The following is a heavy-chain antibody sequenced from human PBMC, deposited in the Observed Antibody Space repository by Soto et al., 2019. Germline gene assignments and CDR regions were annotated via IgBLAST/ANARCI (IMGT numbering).Heavy chain of an antibody. CDR2: MFSSRST. V-gene: IGHV4-30-4*01. J-gene: IGHJ6*01. Sequence: QVQLQESGPGLVKPSQTLSLTCTVSGDSINSGAYYLNWIRQRPGNGLEWIGYMFSSRSTHYNPSLKSRVAISIDTYRQHFDQKMTSVTAPDSVIYYCARDRIANIDYINHGMDVWGQGETVTVSS. D-gene: IGHD4-4*01. CDR3: ARDRIANIDYINHGMDV. CDR1: GDSINSGAYY.